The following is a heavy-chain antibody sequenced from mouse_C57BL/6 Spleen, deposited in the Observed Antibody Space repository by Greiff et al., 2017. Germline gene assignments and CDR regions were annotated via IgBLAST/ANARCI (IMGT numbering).Heavy chain of an antibody. CDR3: ARWRGEYYAMDY. D-gene: IGHD2-13*01. CDR1: GYTFTSYW. CDR2: IDPSNSYT. Sequence: QVQLQQPGAELVRPGTSVKLSCKASGYTFTSYWMHWVKQRPGQGLEWIGLIDPSNSYTNYNQKFKGKATLTVDTSSSTAYMQLSSLTSEYSAVYYCARWRGEYYAMDYWGQGTSVTVSS. J-gene: IGHJ4*01. V-gene: IGHV1-59*01.